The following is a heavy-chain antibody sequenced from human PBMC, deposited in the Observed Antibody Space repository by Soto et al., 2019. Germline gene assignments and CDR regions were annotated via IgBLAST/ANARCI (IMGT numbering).Heavy chain of an antibody. Sequence: GGSVRLSXSASGFTFGKYAMSWVRQAPGKGLEWVSAVSSIGSSPYYAGSVQGRFSISRDNSKNILYLQMKSLRAEDTAIYYCSKARPSGGYYYVKAFDVWGQGTMVTVSS. CDR3: SKARPSGGYYYVKAFDV. CDR2: VSSIGSSP. V-gene: IGHV3-23*01. D-gene: IGHD3-22*01. CDR1: GFTFGKYA. J-gene: IGHJ3*01.